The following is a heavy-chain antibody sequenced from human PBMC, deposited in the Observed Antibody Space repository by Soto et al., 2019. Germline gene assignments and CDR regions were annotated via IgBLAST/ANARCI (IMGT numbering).Heavy chain of an antibody. Sequence: QITLKESGPALVKPTQTLTLTCTFSGFSLNTRGVGVGWIRQPPGKALEWIALIYWDDYKHYSPSLNSRLTTTKDTPNNQVVRTKTTVAPVNTDTYFCAQKGGGDRILDYWGQGTVVTVSS. V-gene: IGHV2-5*02. CDR1: GFSLNTRGVG. CDR2: IYWDDYK. D-gene: IGHD3-16*01. CDR3: AQKGGGDRILDY. J-gene: IGHJ4*02.